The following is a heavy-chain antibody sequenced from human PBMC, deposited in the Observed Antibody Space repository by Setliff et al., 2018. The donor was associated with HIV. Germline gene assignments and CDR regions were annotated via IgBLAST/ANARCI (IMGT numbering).Heavy chain of an antibody. CDR1: DESFRAYY. CDR3: ARGRHYYDILTGYYKEVEYFHY. J-gene: IGHJ4*01. Sequence: PSQTLSLTCAVYDESFRAYYWTWIRQTPGKGLEWIGEICHTGGTNYNPSLKSRVTISVDTSKNQFSLRLTSVTAADTAVYYCARGRHYYDILTGYYKEVEYFHYWGQGTVVTVSS. D-gene: IGHD3-9*01. CDR2: ICHTGGT. V-gene: IGHV4-34*01.